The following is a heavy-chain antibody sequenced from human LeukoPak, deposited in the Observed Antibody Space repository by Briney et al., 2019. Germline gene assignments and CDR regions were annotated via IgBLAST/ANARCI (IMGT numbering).Heavy chain of an antibody. CDR2: ISYDGSNK. CDR3: ARDSPSYCSSTSCYRDNWFDP. D-gene: IGHD2-2*02. J-gene: IGHJ5*02. V-gene: IGHV3-30-3*01. CDR1: GFTFSSYA. Sequence: PGGSPRLSCAASGFTFSSYAMHWVRQAPGKGLEWVAVISYDGSNKYYADSVKGRFTISRDNSKNTLYLQMNSLRAEDTAVYYCARDSPSYCSSTSCYRDNWFDPWGQGTLVTVSS.